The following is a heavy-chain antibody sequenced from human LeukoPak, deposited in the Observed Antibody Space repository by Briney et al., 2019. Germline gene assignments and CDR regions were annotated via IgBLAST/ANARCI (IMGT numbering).Heavy chain of an antibody. D-gene: IGHD3-10*01. V-gene: IGHV3-30-3*01. CDR2: ISYDGSNK. CDR3: ARGGITMVRGVTSE. J-gene: IGHJ4*02. Sequence: PGGSLRLSCAASGFTFSSYAMHWVRQAPGKGLEWVAVISYDGSNKYYADSVKGRFTISRDNSKNTLYLQMNSLRAEDTAVYYCARGGITMVRGVTSEWGQGTLVTVSS. CDR1: GFTFSSYA.